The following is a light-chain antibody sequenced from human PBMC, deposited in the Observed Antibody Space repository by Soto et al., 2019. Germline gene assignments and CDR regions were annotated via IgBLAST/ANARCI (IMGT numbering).Light chain of an antibody. CDR1: QSLSSSQ. V-gene: IGKV3-20*01. Sequence: EIVLTQSPGTLSLSPGERATLSCRASQSLSSSQLAWYQQKPGQAPRLLIHDASSRATGISDRFTGSGSGTDFTLTITTLEPEDFAVYYCQPYNNWPLTFGGGTKVDIK. CDR3: QPYNNWPLT. CDR2: DAS. J-gene: IGKJ4*01.